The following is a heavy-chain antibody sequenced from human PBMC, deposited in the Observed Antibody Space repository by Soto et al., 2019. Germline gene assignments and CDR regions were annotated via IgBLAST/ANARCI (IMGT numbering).Heavy chain of an antibody. CDR3: ARVNVTLAL. Sequence: PSETLSLTCTVSGGSVNTYNLFWAWVRQPPGKGLEWIASIHYGGNAYYSPSLTTRVTISRDTSKNRVSLELRSVTAADTAVYYCARVNVTLALRGQGTQVTVSS. CDR1: GGSVNTYNLF. V-gene: IGHV4-39*01. CDR2: IHYGGNA. J-gene: IGHJ4*02. D-gene: IGHD2-21*02.